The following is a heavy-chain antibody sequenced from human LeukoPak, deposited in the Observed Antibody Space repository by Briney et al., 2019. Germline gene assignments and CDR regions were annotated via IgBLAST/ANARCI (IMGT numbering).Heavy chain of an antibody. J-gene: IGHJ4*02. D-gene: IGHD3-22*01. CDR2: VSAYNGNT. Sequence: ASVKVSCKASGYTFTSYGISWVRQAPGQGLEWMGWVSAYNGNTNYAQEFQGRVTITRDTFASTAYMELSSLRSEDMAVYYCAREDYYDSSGLDYWGQGTLVTVSS. V-gene: IGHV1-18*03. CDR1: GYTFTSYG. CDR3: AREDYYDSSGLDY.